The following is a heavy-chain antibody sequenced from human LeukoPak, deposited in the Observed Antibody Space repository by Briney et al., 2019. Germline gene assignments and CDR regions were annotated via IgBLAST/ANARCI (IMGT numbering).Heavy chain of an antibody. Sequence: PSETLSLTCAVYGGSFSGYYWSWIRQPPGKGLEWIGESNHSGSTNYNPSLKSRVTISVDTSKNQFSLKLSSVTAADTAVYYCARQDSSWNFDYWGQGTLVTVSS. CDR2: SNHSGST. CDR1: GGSFSGYY. D-gene: IGHD6-13*01. J-gene: IGHJ4*02. CDR3: ARQDSSWNFDY. V-gene: IGHV4-34*01.